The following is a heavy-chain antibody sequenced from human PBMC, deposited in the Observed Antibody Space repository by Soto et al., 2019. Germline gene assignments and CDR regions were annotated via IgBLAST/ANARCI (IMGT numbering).Heavy chain of an antibody. Sequence: QVQLVESGGGVVQPGRSLRLSCAASGFTFSSYAMHWVRQAPGTGLEWVAVISYDGRNKYYPDSVKGRFTISRDNSKNPLYLQMNSLRAEDTAVYYCARSAGGSYPQYDYWGPGTLVTVSS. CDR1: GFTFSSYA. CDR3: ARSAGGSYPQYDY. D-gene: IGHD1-26*01. J-gene: IGHJ4*02. CDR2: ISYDGRNK. V-gene: IGHV3-30*04.